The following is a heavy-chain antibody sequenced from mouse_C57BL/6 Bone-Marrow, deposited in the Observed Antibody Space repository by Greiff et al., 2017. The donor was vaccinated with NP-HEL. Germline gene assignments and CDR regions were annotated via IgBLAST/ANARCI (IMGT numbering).Heavy chain of an antibody. V-gene: IGHV1-55*01. J-gene: IGHJ1*03. D-gene: IGHD2-5*01. CDR1: GYTFTSYW. Sequence: QVQLQQPGAELVKPGASVKMSCKASGYTFTSYWITWVKQRPGQGLEWIGDIYPGSGSTNYNEKFKSKATLTVDTSSSTAYMPLSSLTSEDSAVYYCARWDRAYYSNYWYFDVGGTGTTVTVSS. CDR3: ARWDRAYYSNYWYFDV. CDR2: IYPGSGST.